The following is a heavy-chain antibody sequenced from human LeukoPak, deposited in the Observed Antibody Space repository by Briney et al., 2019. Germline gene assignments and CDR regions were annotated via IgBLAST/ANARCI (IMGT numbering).Heavy chain of an antibody. CDR1: GFTFSSYA. Sequence: GGSLRLSCAASGFTFSSYAMHWVRQAPGKGLEWVAVISYDGSNKYYADSVKGRFTISRDNAKNSLYLQMNSLRAEDTAVYYCASAGLVPNGDSWGQGTLVTVSS. V-gene: IGHV3-30-3*01. D-gene: IGHD3/OR15-3a*01. J-gene: IGHJ5*01. CDR3: ASAGLVPNGDS. CDR2: ISYDGSNK.